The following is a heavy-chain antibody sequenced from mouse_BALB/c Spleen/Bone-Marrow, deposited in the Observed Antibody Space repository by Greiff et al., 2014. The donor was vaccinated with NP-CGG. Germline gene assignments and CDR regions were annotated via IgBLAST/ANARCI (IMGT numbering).Heavy chain of an antibody. D-gene: IGHD2-14*01. V-gene: IGHV14-3*02. CDR2: IDPANGNT. CDR3: ARYRLGTYFDY. CDR1: GFNIKDTY. Sequence: EVQLQQSGAELVKPGASVKLSCTASGFNIKDTYMHWVKQRPEQGLEWIGRIDPANGNTKYDPKFQGKATITADTSSNTADLQLSSLTSEDTAVYYCARYRLGTYFDYWGQGTTLTVSS. J-gene: IGHJ2*01.